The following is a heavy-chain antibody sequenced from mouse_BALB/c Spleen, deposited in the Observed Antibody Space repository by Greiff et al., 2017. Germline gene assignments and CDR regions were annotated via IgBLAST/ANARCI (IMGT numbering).Heavy chain of an antibody. V-gene: IGHV5-12-1*01. J-gene: IGHJ2*01. CDR2: ISSGGGST. CDR1: GFAFSSYD. CDR3: ARRASTMITTGYFDY. D-gene: IGHD2-4*01. Sequence: EVQGVESGGGLVKPGGSLKLSCAASGFAFSSYDMSWVRQTPEKRLEWVAYISSGGGSTYYPDTVKGRFTISSDNAKNTLYLQMSSLKSEDTAMYYCARRASTMITTGYFDYWGQGTTLTVSS.